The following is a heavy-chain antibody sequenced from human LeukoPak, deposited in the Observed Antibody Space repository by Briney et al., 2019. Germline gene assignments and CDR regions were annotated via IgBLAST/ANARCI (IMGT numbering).Heavy chain of an antibody. V-gene: IGHV3-23*01. Sequence: GGSLRLSCAASGFTVTTYDMSWVRQAPGKGPEWVSGFSGSDASAYYADSVKGRFTISRDSSKNTLYLQMNSLRADDTAVYYCAKPLYNSGWYGGGDSWGQGTLVSVSS. CDR1: GFTVTTYD. CDR3: AKPLYNSGWYGGGDS. J-gene: IGHJ5*02. CDR2: FSGSDASA. D-gene: IGHD6-19*01.